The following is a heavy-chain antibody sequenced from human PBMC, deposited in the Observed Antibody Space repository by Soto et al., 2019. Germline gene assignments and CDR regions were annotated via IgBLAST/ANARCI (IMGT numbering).Heavy chain of an antibody. Sequence: GQGLEWMGIINPSGGSTSYAQKFQGRVTMTRDTSTSTVYMELSSLRSEDTAVYYCATESTCSSASCPPNFDYWGQGTLVTVSS. V-gene: IGHV1-46*03. CDR3: ATESTCSSASCPPNFDY. D-gene: IGHD2-2*01. CDR2: INPSGGST. J-gene: IGHJ4*02.